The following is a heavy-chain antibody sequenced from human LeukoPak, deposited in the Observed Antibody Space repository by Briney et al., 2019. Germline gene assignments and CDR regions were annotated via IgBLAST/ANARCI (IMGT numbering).Heavy chain of an antibody. Sequence: KASETLSLTCTVSGDSITNYYWSWIRQPPGKGLEWIGYSYYSGSTTYNPSLKSRVTISVDTSKSQFSLKLGSVTAADTAVYYCARVYGDYVDNWGQGTLVTVSS. CDR1: GDSITNYY. J-gene: IGHJ4*02. CDR3: ARVYGDYVDN. CDR2: SYYSGST. D-gene: IGHD4-17*01. V-gene: IGHV4-59*01.